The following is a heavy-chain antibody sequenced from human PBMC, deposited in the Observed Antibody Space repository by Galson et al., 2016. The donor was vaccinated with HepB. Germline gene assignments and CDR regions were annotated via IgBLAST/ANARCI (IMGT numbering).Heavy chain of an antibody. D-gene: IGHD3-9*01. CDR3: ARTLSLYYDWPDY. Sequence: PALVKPTQTLTLTCTFSGFSLSTSGMCVSWIRQPPGKALEWLALIFWNGDQRYSPSLQTRLTITKDTSKDQVVLTMTDLDPVDTATYYCARTLSLYYDWPDYWGQGTLVTVSS. J-gene: IGHJ4*02. V-gene: IGHV2-5*08. CDR1: GFSLSTSGMC. CDR2: IFWNGDQ.